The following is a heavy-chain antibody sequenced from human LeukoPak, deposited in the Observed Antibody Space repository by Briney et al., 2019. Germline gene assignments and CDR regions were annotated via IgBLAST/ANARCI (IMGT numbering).Heavy chain of an antibody. J-gene: IGHJ5*02. D-gene: IGHD4-17*01. CDR3: ASHYGNYFDP. CDR1: GGSISNGSHY. Sequence: PSQTLSLTCTVSGGSISNGSHYWSWVRQPPGKGLEWMGYTYYSGSAYYNPSLKSRLTMSLDTSKNQISLRLTSVTAADTALYYRASHYGNYFDPWGQGTLVTVSS. V-gene: IGHV4-30-4*01. CDR2: TYYSGSA.